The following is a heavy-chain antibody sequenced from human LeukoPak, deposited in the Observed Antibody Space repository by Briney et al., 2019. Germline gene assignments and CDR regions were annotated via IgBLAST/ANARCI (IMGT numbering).Heavy chain of an antibody. J-gene: IGHJ4*02. V-gene: IGHV3-23*01. Sequence: GGSLRLSCASSGFTFSSYAMSWVRQAPGKGLEWVSTIGGTGVRTYYADSVKGRFTISRDNSKNTLYLQINSLRAEDTAVYYCARLATYYYGSMTYYFFEHWGQGILVTVSS. D-gene: IGHD3-10*01. CDR1: GFTFSSYA. CDR2: IGGTGVRT. CDR3: ARLATYYYGSMTYYFFEH.